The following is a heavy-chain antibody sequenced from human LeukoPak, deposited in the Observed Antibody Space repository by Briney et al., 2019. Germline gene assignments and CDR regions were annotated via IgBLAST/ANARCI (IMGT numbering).Heavy chain of an antibody. CDR3: ARIAAAGTGLLAYFDY. CDR2: IYTSGST. CDR1: GGSISSYY. Sequence: SETLSLTCTVSGGSISSYYWSWIRQPAGKGLEWIGRIYTSGSTNYNPSLKSRVTMSVDTSKNQFSLKLSSVTAADTAVYYCARIAAAGTGLLAYFDYWGQGTLVPVSS. D-gene: IGHD6-13*01. V-gene: IGHV4-4*07. J-gene: IGHJ4*02.